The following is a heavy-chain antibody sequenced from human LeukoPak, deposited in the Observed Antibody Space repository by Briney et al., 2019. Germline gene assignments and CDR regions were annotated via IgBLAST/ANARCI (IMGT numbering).Heavy chain of an antibody. CDR2: IKSKTVGGTT. Sequence: GGSLRLSCAASGFTFSNAWMSWVRQAPGKGLEWVGRIKSKTVGGTTDYAAPVKGRFTISRDDSKNTLYLQMNSLKTEDTAVYYCTLYDSSGYYYVYWGQGTLVTVSS. D-gene: IGHD3-22*01. J-gene: IGHJ4*02. V-gene: IGHV3-15*01. CDR3: TLYDSSGYYYVY. CDR1: GFTFSNAW.